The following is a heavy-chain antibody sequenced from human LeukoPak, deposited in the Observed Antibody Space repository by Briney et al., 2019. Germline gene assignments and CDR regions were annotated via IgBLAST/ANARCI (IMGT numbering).Heavy chain of an antibody. V-gene: IGHV3-23*05. CDR3: ARRAGEYSHPYDY. D-gene: IGHD4-17*01. Sequence: GGSLRLSCAASGFTFSSYAMSWVRQAPGKGLEWVSFIYSGGNTHYSDSVKGRFTISRDNSKNTLYLQMNSLRADDAAVYYCARRAGEYSHPYDYWGQGTLVTVSS. J-gene: IGHJ4*02. CDR2: IYSGGNT. CDR1: GFTFSSYA.